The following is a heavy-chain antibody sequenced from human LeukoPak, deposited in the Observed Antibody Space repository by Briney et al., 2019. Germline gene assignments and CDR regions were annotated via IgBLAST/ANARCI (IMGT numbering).Heavy chain of an antibody. J-gene: IGHJ6*02. CDR3: ARNSVATTIKTYYYYGMDV. V-gene: IGHV1-69*04. CDR1: GGTFSSYA. Sequence: ASMKVSCKASGGTFSSYAISWVRQAPGQGLEWMGRIIPILGIANYAQKFQGRVTITADKSTSTAYMELSSLRSEDTAVYYCARNSVATTIKTYYYYGMDVWGQGTTVTVSS. CDR2: IIPILGIA. D-gene: IGHD5-12*01.